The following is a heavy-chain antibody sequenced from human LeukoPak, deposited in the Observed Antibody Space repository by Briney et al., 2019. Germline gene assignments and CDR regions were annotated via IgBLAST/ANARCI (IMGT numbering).Heavy chain of an antibody. Sequence: PGGTLTLSCAVSGFLVSSNHMIWLPQAPGQGLVGVVNIYNCGETLYPDPVKGRITITRENSKKPVYLQMNGLRADDTAVYYCATIVGVRGIDYWGQGTLVTVSS. CDR3: ATIVGVRGIDY. CDR2: IYNCGET. J-gene: IGHJ4*02. V-gene: IGHV3-53*01. CDR1: GFLVSSNH. D-gene: IGHD3-16*01.